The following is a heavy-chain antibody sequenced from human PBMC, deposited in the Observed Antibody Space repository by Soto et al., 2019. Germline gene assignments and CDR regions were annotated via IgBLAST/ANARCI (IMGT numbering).Heavy chain of an antibody. V-gene: IGHV3-33*01. D-gene: IGHD3-3*01. CDR1: GFTFSSYG. CDR3: ARERITIFGVVMYYYYGMDV. J-gene: IGHJ6*02. CDR2: IWYDGSNK. Sequence: HPGGSLRLSCAASGFTFSSYGMHWVRQAPGKGLEWVAVIWYDGSNKYYADSVKGRFTISRDNSKNTLYLQMNSLRAEDTAVYYCARERITIFGVVMYYYYGMDVWGQGTTVTVSS.